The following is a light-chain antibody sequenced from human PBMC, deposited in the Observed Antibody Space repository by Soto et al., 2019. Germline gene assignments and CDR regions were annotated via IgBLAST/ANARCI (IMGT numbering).Light chain of an antibody. Sequence: DIVMTQSPPSLPVTPGEPASISCRSSQSLLHSNGYNYMDWYLQKPGQSPKLLIYLGSNRASGVPDRFSGSGSGTDFTLKISRVEAEDVGVYYCMQVLQTPMYTFGQGTKLEIK. CDR1: QSLLHSNGYNY. V-gene: IGKV2-28*01. J-gene: IGKJ2*01. CDR3: MQVLQTPMYT. CDR2: LGS.